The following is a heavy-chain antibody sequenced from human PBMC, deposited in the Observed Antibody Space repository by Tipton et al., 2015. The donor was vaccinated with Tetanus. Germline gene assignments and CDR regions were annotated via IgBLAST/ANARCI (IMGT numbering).Heavy chain of an antibody. CDR2: NGGYNGDT. V-gene: IGHV1-18*01. CDR3: ARLVRQWLVPEDY. Sequence: QLVQSGAELKKPGASVKVSCKASGYSFTNYGFSWVRQAPGQGLEWMGWNGGYNGDTNYAQRFQGRVTMTTDTSTNTAYMELRSLRSDDTAFYYCARLVRQWLVPEDYWGQGTLVTVSS. D-gene: IGHD6-19*01. J-gene: IGHJ4*02. CDR1: GYSFTNYG.